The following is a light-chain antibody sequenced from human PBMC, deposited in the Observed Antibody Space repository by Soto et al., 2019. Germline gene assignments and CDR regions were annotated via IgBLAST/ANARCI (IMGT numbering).Light chain of an antibody. CDR3: QQTYSSPTT. CDR1: HYIGTF. CDR2: AAS. J-gene: IGKJ1*01. Sequence: DFLMTQSPSSLSASVGDRVTIACRASHYIGTFLNWYQHRPGKAPKLLIYAASSLQSGVPSRFSGSGSETDFTLTIASLQPEDFATYYCQQTYSSPTTFGQGTKVDIK. V-gene: IGKV1-39*01.